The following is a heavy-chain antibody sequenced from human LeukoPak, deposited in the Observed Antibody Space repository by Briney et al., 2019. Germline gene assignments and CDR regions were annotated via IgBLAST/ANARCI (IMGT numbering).Heavy chain of an antibody. CDR2: IWYDGSNK. D-gene: IGHD6-13*01. J-gene: IGHJ6*02. CDR3: ATSSSWYPRESDYGMDV. Sequence: GGSLRLSCAASGFTFSSYGMHWVRQAPGKGLEWVAVIWYDGSNKYYADSVKGRFTISRDNSKNTLYLQMNSLRAEDTAVYYCATSSSWYPRESDYGMDVWGQGTLVTVSS. CDR1: GFTFSSYG. V-gene: IGHV3-33*01.